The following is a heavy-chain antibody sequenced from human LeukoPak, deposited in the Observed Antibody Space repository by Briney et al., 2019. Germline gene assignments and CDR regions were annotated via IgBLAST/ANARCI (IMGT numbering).Heavy chain of an antibody. CDR1: GYKFTNYW. Sequence: GESLKISCKASGYKFTNYWIAWVRQMPGKGLEYMGIIYPGDSDSRYSPSFQGQVTISADRSISTTYLQWSSLKASDTAMYYCASPHGSGSYYNPKLWGQGTLVTVSS. J-gene: IGHJ4*02. CDR3: ASPHGSGSYYNPKL. V-gene: IGHV5-51*01. CDR2: IYPGDSDS. D-gene: IGHD3-10*01.